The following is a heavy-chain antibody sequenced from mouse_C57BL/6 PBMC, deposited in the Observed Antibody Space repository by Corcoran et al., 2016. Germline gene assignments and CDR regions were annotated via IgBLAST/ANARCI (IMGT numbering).Heavy chain of an antibody. Sequence: DVQLQESGPGLVKPSQSLSLTCSVTGYSITSGYYWNWIRQFPGNKLEWMAYISYDGSNNYNPSLKNRISITRDPSKNQFFLKLNSVTTEDTATYYCAREGFYDGYYSAYWGQGTLVTVSA. V-gene: IGHV3-6*01. CDR2: ISYDGSN. J-gene: IGHJ3*01. CDR3: AREGFYDGYYSAY. D-gene: IGHD2-3*01. CDR1: GYSITSGYY.